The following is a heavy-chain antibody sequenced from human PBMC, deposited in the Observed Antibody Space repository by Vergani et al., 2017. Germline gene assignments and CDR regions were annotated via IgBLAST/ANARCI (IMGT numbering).Heavy chain of an antibody. CDR1: GFTFDDYA. D-gene: IGHD6-13*01. V-gene: IGHV3-9*01. CDR3: TKGLAAAPDY. CDR2: ISWNSGSI. Sequence: EVQLVESGGGLVQPGRSLRLSCAASGFTFDDYAMHWVRQAPGKGLEWVSGISWNSGSIGYADSVKGRFTISRDNAKNSLYLQMNSLRAEDTALYYCTKGLAAAPDYWGQGTLVTVSS. J-gene: IGHJ4*02.